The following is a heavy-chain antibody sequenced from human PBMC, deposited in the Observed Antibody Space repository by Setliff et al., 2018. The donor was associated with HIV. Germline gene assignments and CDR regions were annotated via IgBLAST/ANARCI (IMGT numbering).Heavy chain of an antibody. J-gene: IGHJ6*04. CDR1: GGSISSSSYY. CDR3: ARDQRYCTNALCPEALDV. V-gene: IGHV4-39*02. D-gene: IGHD2-8*01. CDR2: IYYSGRT. Sequence: SETLSLTCTVSGGSISSSSYYWGWIRQPPGKGLEWIGSIYYSGRTYYNPSLKSRVTISVDTSKNQFSLQLSSVTATDTAVYFCARDQRYCTNALCPEALDVWGKGTTVTVSS.